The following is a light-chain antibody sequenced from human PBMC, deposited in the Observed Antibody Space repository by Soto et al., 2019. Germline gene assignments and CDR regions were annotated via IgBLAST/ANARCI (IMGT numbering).Light chain of an antibody. J-gene: IGKJ2*03. CDR1: QTIFSW. V-gene: IGKV1-5*03. CDR3: QQYNSYPYS. CDR2: KAS. Sequence: IQMTQSPSTLSASVGDRVNITCRASQTIFSWLAWYQQKPGKAPNLLIYKASRLESGVPSRYSGSGSGTQFTLTISGLQHDDFAAYYCQQYNSYPYSFGQGTMLEIK.